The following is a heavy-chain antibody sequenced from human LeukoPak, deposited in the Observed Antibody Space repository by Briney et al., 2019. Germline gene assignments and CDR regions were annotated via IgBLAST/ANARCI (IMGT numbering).Heavy chain of an antibody. J-gene: IGHJ4*02. CDR2: IRQDGSER. D-gene: IGHD5-12*01. V-gene: IGHV3-7*01. Sequence: GGSLRLSCAASGFIFSNYWMTWVRQAPGKGLEWVAHIRQDGSERHYVDSVKDRFTISRDNTKNSLDLQMDSLRAEDTAVYYCARDWGSTGYDLYDSWGQGTLVTVSS. CDR3: ARDWGSTGYDLYDS. CDR1: GFIFSNYW.